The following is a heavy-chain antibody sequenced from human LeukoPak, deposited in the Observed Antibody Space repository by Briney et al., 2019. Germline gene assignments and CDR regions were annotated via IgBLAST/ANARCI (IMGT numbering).Heavy chain of an antibody. Sequence: SETLSLTCAVYGGSFSGYYWSWIRQPPGKGLEWIGEINHSGSTNYNPSLKSRVTISVDTSKNQFSLKLSSVTAADTAMYYCARESTTVAGTFDYWGQGTLVTVSS. CDR2: INHSGST. D-gene: IGHD6-19*01. V-gene: IGHV4-34*01. CDR1: GGSFSGYY. J-gene: IGHJ4*02. CDR3: ARESTTVAGTFDY.